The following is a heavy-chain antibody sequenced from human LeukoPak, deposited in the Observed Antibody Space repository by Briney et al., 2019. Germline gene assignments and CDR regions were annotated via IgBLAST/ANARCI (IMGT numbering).Heavy chain of an antibody. CDR2: TYYRSKWYN. Sequence: SQTLSLTCAISGDSVSSNSAAWNWIGQSPSRGLEWLGRTYYRSKWYNDYAGSVKSRITINPDTSKNQFSLQVNSVIPEDTAVYYCARGGQGDGYSADEAFDIWGQGTMVTVSS. CDR3: ARGGQGDGYSADEAFDI. CDR1: GDSVSSNSAA. V-gene: IGHV6-1*01. J-gene: IGHJ3*02. D-gene: IGHD5-24*01.